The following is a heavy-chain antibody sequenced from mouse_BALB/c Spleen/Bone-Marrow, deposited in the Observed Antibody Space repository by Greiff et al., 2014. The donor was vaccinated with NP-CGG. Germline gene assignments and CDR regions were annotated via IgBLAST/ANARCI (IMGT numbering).Heavy chain of an antibody. CDR1: GFTFSGYA. V-gene: IGHV5-6-5*01. CDR3: TRGRRDYGWYFDV. CDR2: ISNGGST. D-gene: IGHD2-4*01. J-gene: IGHJ1*01. Sequence: EVKVVESGGDLVKPGGSLKLSCAASGFTFSGYAMSWVRQTPEKRLEWVASISNGGSTYYPDSVKGRFTISRDNARNILYLQMTSLRSEDTAMYYCTRGRRDYGWYFDVWGAGTTVTVSS.